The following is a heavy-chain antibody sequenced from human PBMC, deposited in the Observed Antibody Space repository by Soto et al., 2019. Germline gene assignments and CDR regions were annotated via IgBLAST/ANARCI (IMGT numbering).Heavy chain of an antibody. CDR3: ARGDREDILVVVGARPGEYGIDI. CDR2: IAHDGSNA. D-gene: IGHD2-15*01. Sequence: QVQLVESGGGVVQPGGSLRLSCAASGFTFRNHAMHWVRQAPGKGLECLAVIAHDGSNAFYRDSVKGRFTVSRDNSKNTLYLYMNSLRSEETGVYYCARGDREDILVVVGARPGEYGIDIWGQGTTVVVTS. J-gene: IGHJ6*02. CDR1: GFTFRNHA. V-gene: IGHV3-30-3*01.